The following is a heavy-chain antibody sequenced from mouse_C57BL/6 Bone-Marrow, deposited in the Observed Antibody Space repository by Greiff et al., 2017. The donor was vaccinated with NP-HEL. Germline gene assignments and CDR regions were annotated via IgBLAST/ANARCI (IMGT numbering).Heavy chain of an antibody. CDR3: ARAYYCGSLLYWYFDV. Sequence: EVKLMESGGGLVQPGGSLKLSCAASGFTFSDYYMYWVRQTPEKRLEWVAYISNGGGSTYYPDTVKGRFTISGDKAKSTLYLQMSRLKSEDTAVYYCARAYYCGSLLYWYFDVWGTGTTVTVSS. J-gene: IGHJ1*03. CDR2: ISNGGGST. CDR1: GFTFSDYY. D-gene: IGHD1-1*01. V-gene: IGHV5-12*01.